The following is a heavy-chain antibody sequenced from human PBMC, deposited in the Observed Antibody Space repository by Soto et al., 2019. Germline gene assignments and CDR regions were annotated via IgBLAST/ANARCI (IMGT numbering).Heavy chain of an antibody. CDR3: AMDCSGGSCYPGMDV. V-gene: IGHV3-21*01. CDR2: ISSSGYI. D-gene: IGHD2-15*01. Sequence: GGSLRLSCAASGFNFNSYTINWVRQAPGKRLEWLSSISSSGYIFSTDSVRGRFTISRDNAKNSVYLQINSLRAEDTAVYFCAMDCSGGSCYPGMDVWGQGTTVTV. J-gene: IGHJ6*02. CDR1: GFNFNSYT.